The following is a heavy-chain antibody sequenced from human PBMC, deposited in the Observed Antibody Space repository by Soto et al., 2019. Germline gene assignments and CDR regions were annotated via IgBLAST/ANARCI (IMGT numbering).Heavy chain of an antibody. Sequence: WWSLRLSCSASVFTCRSFTMNWIRQPAGKGLEWIGRVSTNGATNYNPSLESRVTMSVDTSKNQFSLKLTSVTAADTAVYFCARADYEILTGSYAMDVWGQGTTVTVSS. D-gene: IGHD3-9*01. CDR2: VSTNGAT. V-gene: IGHV4-4*07. J-gene: IGHJ6*02. CDR3: ARADYEILTGSYAMDV. CDR1: VFTCRSFT.